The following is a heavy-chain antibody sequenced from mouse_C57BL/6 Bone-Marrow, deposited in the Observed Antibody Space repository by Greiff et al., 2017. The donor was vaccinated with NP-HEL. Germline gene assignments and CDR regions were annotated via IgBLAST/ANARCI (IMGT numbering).Heavy chain of an antibody. CDR1: GYAFTNYL. V-gene: IGHV1-54*01. CDR3: ARSGIYYYGSRGFDY. J-gene: IGHJ2*01. CDR2: INPGSGGT. Sequence: QVQLQQSGAELVRPGTSVKVSCKASGYAFTNYLIEWVKQRPGQGLEWIGVINPGSGGTNYNEKFKGKATLTADKSSSTAYMQLSSLTSEDSAVYFCARSGIYYYGSRGFDYGGQGTTLTVSS. D-gene: IGHD1-1*01.